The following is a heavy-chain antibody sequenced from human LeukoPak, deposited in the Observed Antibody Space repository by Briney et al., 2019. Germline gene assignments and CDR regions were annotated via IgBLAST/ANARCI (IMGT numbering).Heavy chain of an antibody. V-gene: IGHV4-59*01. CDR1: GGSISSYY. J-gene: IGHJ5*02. D-gene: IGHD3-16*02. Sequence: PSETLSLTCTVSGGSISSYYWSWIRQPPGKGLEWIGYIYYSGSTNYNPSPKSRVTISVDTSKTQFSLKLSSVTAADTAVYYCARALNYDYVWGSYRQENWFDPWGQGTLVTVSS. CDR2: IYYSGST. CDR3: ARALNYDYVWGSYRQENWFDP.